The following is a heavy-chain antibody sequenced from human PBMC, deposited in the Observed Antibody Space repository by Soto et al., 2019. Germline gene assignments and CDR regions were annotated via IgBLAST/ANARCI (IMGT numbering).Heavy chain of an antibody. Sequence: RESLKISCKVSGYIFTSYWINWVRQMPGKGLEWMGIIYPGDSDTRYNPSFQGQITISADKSINTAYLQWSSLKASDTAVYYCARRGDSSGFIDYWGQGTLVTVSS. CDR2: IYPGDSDT. V-gene: IGHV5-51*01. J-gene: IGHJ4*02. D-gene: IGHD3-22*01. CDR1: GYIFTSYW. CDR3: ARRGDSSGFIDY.